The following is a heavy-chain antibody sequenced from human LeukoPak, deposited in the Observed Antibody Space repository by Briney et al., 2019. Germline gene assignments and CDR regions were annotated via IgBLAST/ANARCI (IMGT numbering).Heavy chain of an antibody. Sequence: GGSLRLSCAASGFTFSSYSMNWLRQAPGKGLEWVSYISGSSGNIYSADSVKGRFTVSRDNATNSLFLQMNSLRGEDTAVYYCARSNPNRNALDLWGQGTMVTISS. J-gene: IGHJ3*01. CDR3: ARSNPNRNALDL. CDR2: ISGSSGNI. D-gene: IGHD1-14*01. CDR1: GFTFSSYS. V-gene: IGHV3-48*04.